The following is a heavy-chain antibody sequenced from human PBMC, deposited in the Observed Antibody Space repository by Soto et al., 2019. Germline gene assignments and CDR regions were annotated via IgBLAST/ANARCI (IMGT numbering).Heavy chain of an antibody. V-gene: IGHV1-18*01. J-gene: IGHJ5*02. CDR1: GYTFTSYG. CDR2: ISAYNGNT. CDR3: VRDNRYCSGGSCYSWFDP. Sequence: QVQLVQSGAEVKKPGASVKVSCKASGYTFTSYGISWVRQAPGQGLEWMGWISAYNGNTNYAQKLQGRVTMTTDTSTSTAYMELRSLRSDDTAVYYCVRDNRYCSGGSCYSWFDPWGQGTLVTVSS. D-gene: IGHD2-15*01.